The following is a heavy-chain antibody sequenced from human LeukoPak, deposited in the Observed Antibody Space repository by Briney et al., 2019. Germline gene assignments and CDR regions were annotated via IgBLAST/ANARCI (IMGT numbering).Heavy chain of an antibody. J-gene: IGHJ4*02. CDR1: GGTFSSYA. V-gene: IGHV1-69*04. D-gene: IGHD3-3*01. CDR3: ARRGDTYYDFWSGYYYFDY. Sequence: SVKVSCKASGGTFSSYAISWVRQAPGQGLEWMGRIIPILGIANYAQKFQGRVTITRNTSISTAYMELSSLRSEDTAVYYCARRGDTYYDFWSGYYYFDYWGQGTLVTVSS. CDR2: IIPILGIA.